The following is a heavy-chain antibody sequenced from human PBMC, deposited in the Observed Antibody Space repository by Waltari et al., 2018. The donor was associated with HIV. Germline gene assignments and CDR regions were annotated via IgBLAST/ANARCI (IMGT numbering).Heavy chain of an antibody. CDR2: IYSSGST. J-gene: IGHJ3*02. CDR1: GGSFTSYY. D-gene: IGHD2-2*01. Sequence: QVQLQESGPGLVKSSETLSLTCTVSGGSFTSYYWSWIRQPAGKGLEWIGRIYSSGSTSCNPSLNSRVTMSGYTSKNRISLHLTSVTAADTAVYSWARTSFTSTSCPKSDTFDIWGRGTMVTVSS. CDR3: ARTSFTSTSCPKSDTFDI. V-gene: IGHV4-4*07.